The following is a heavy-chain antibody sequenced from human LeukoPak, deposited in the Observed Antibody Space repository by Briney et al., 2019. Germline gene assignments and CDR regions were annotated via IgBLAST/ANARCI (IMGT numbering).Heavy chain of an antibody. Sequence: GRSLRLSCAASGFTFHDYAMHWVRQAPGKGLEWVSGISRNSGNIGYADSVKGRFTISRDNAKNSLYLQMNSLRAEDTALYYCAKLGSGSPRDAFDIWGQGTMVTVSS. D-gene: IGHD1-26*01. J-gene: IGHJ3*02. CDR3: AKLGSGSPRDAFDI. CDR1: GFTFHDYA. V-gene: IGHV3-9*01. CDR2: ISRNSGNI.